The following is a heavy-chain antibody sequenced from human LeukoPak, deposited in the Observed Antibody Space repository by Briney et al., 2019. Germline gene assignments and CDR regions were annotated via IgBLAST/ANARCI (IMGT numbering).Heavy chain of an antibody. V-gene: IGHV3-21*04. CDR2: ISSSSSYI. CDR1: GFTFSSYS. Sequence: GGSLRLSCAASGFTFSSYSMNWVRQAPGKGLEWVSSISSSSSYIYYADSVKGRFTISRDNAKNSLYLQMNSLRAEDTAVYYCARDWDYYGSGSYRYFDYWGQGTLVTVSS. J-gene: IGHJ4*02. CDR3: ARDWDYYGSGSYRYFDY. D-gene: IGHD3-10*01.